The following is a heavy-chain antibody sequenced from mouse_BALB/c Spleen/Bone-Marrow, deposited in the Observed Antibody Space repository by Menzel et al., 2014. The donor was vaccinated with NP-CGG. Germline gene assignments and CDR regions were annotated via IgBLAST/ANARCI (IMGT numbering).Heavy chain of an antibody. CDR3: ARYDYDVGYFDY. J-gene: IGHJ2*01. Sequence: EVQLQQSGPGLVKPSQSLSLTCTVTGYSITSDYAWNWIRQFPGNKLEWMDYISYSGSSSYNPSLESRISITRDTSKTQFFLQLHSVTTEDTATYYCARYDYDVGYFDYWGQGTTLTVSS. CDR1: GYSITSDYA. D-gene: IGHD2-4*01. CDR2: ISYSGSS. V-gene: IGHV3-2*02.